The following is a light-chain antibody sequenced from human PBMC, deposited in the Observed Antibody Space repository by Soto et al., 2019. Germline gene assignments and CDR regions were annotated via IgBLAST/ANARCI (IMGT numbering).Light chain of an antibody. CDR2: GAS. CDR1: QSVSTN. CDR3: QQYNNWPPT. V-gene: IGKV3-15*01. J-gene: IGKJ5*01. Sequence: EIVMTPFPAPPSVSPGERATPFCRASQSVSTNLAWYQQKPGQAPRLLIYGASTRATGIPARFSDSGSETEFTLTISSLESEDFAVYFCQQYNNWPPTFGQGTRLEIK.